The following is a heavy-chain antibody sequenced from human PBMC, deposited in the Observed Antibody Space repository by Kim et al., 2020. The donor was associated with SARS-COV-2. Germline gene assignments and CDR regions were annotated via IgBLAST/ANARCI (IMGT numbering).Heavy chain of an antibody. CDR3: AKDLIPGDGRWDFDY. CDR1: GFTFRSDT. Sequence: GGSLRLSCAASGFTFRSDTMNWVRQAPGKGLEWVSGISSGGTTWYTDSVKGRFTMSRDNSMNTLYLQMNSLRAEDTAVYYFAKDLIPGDGRWDFDYWGQG. J-gene: IGHJ4*02. CDR2: ISSGGTT. D-gene: IGHD7-27*01. V-gene: IGHV3-23*01.